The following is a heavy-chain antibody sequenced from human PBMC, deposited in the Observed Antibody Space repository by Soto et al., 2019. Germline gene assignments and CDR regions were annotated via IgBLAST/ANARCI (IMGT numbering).Heavy chain of an antibody. D-gene: IGHD2-15*01. J-gene: IGHJ3*02. V-gene: IGHV5-51*01. Sequence: GESPKISRKSSGYIFTSYCIGLVLQVSGKGLQGMGFIYPGDSATRYSPSFEGQVTISADKSITNGYLQWRSLKASNAAIYYCDGCSGGSCYTNGVSHIWGQGTMVTVSS. CDR2: IYPGDSAT. CDR1: GYIFTSYC. CDR3: DGCSGGSCYTNGVSHI.